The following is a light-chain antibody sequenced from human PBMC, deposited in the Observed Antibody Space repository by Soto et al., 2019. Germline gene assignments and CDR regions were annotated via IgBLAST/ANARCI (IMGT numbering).Light chain of an antibody. V-gene: IGKV3-20*01. CDR2: GAS. CDR3: QQYGSSPQIT. J-gene: IGKJ3*01. CDR1: QSVSSSY. Sequence: EIVLTQSPGTLSLSPGERATLSCRAIQSVSSSYLAWYQQKPGQAPRLLIYGASSRATGIPDRFSGSGSGTDFTLTISRLEPEDFAVYYCQQYGSSPQITFGPGTKVDIK.